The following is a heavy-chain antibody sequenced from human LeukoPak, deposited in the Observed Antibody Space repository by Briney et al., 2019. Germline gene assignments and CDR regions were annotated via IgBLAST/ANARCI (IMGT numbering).Heavy chain of an antibody. CDR1: GFNFDRYT. CDR3: AKELDTMFFDY. D-gene: IGHD3-10*02. J-gene: IGHJ4*02. Sequence: PGGSLRLSCATSGFNFDRYTIHWVRQAPGKGLEWVSLAGWAGGTTFYSDSVWGRFTISRDSGRKSVYLQMNSLTTDDTAFYFCAKELDTMFFDYWGQGALVTVSS. CDR2: AGWAGGTT. V-gene: IGHV3-43*01.